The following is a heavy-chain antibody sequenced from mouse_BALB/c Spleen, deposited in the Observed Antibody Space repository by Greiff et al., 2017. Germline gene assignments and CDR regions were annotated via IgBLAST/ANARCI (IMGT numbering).Heavy chain of an antibody. D-gene: IGHD2-4*01. CDR1: GFTFSSYY. CDR2: INSNGGST. J-gene: IGHJ2*01. CDR3: ARRTPMIPYFDY. Sequence: EVKVVESGGGLVKLGGSLKLSCAASGFTFSSYYMSWVRQTPEKRLELVAAINSNGGSTYYPDTVKGRFTISRDNAKNTLYLQMSSLKSEDTALYYCARRTPMIPYFDYWGQGTTLTVSS. V-gene: IGHV5-6-2*01.